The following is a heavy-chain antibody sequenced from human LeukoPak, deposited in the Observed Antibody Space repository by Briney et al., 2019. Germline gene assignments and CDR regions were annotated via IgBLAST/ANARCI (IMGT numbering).Heavy chain of an antibody. CDR2: ISGSGGST. CDR3: ARVGYSSSWYGGWFDP. CDR1: GFTFSSDA. D-gene: IGHD6-13*01. Sequence: GGSLKLSCAASGFTFSSDAMSWVRQAPGKGLEWVSAISGSGGSTYYADSVKGRFTISRDNSKNTLYLQMNSLRAEDTAVYYCARVGYSSSWYGGWFDPWGQGTLVTVSS. J-gene: IGHJ5*02. V-gene: IGHV3-23*01.